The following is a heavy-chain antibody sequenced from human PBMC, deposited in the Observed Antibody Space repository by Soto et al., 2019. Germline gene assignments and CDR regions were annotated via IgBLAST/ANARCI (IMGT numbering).Heavy chain of an antibody. CDR1: GGTFSSYT. Sequence: QVQLVQSGAEVKKPGSSVKVSCKASGGTFSSYTISWVRQAPGQGLEWMGRIIPILGIANYAQKFQGRVTITADKSTSTAYMELSSLTSEDTAVYYCARALAYCGGDCYPEGYWGQGTLVTVSS. J-gene: IGHJ4*02. CDR3: ARALAYCGGDCYPEGY. CDR2: IIPILGIA. D-gene: IGHD2-21*02. V-gene: IGHV1-69*02.